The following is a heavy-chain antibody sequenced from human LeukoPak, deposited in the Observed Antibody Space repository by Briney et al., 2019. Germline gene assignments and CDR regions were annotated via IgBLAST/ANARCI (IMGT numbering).Heavy chain of an antibody. CDR2: VFYTVET. V-gene: IGHV4-59*08. CDR1: PGSIGGYY. D-gene: IGHD2-21*01. J-gene: IGHJ4*02. Sequence: SETLSLTCSVSPGSIGGYYWSWFRQPPGKGLEWIGYVFYTVETDYSPSLRSRGTITVDSSKNQVSLRLTSVTAADTAVYYCARHAAGVELWFEFWGQGTQVTVSS. CDR3: ARHAAGVELWFEF.